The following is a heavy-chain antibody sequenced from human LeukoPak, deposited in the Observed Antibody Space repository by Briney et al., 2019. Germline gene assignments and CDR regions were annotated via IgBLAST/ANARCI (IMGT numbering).Heavy chain of an antibody. CDR2: INPGNGDT. CDR1: GYSFTSQD. CDR3: TLYNY. D-gene: IGHD2-2*02. V-gene: IGHV1-3*03. Sequence: GESLKISCKGSGYSFTSQDMHWVRQAPGQSLEWMGCINPGNGDTKYSQEFQGRVTITRDTSATTAYMELSSLRSDDMAVYYCTLYNYWGQGTLVTVSS. J-gene: IGHJ4*02.